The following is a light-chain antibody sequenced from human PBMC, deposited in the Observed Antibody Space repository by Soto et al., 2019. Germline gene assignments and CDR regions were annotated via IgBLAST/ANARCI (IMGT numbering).Light chain of an antibody. CDR1: QSIRTF. Sequence: SQSPSTLSLSTGERATLSCRASQSIRTFLAWYQHRPGQAPRLLIYDASDRATGIPARFSGSGSGTDFTLTISSLEPEDSAFYYCQQRDNWPQTFAQGTKV. CDR2: DAS. CDR3: QQRDNWPQT. J-gene: IGKJ1*01. V-gene: IGKV3-11*01.